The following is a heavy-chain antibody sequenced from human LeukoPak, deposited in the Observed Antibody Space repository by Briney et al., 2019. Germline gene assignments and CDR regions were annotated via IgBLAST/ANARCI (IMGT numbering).Heavy chain of an antibody. V-gene: IGHV4-34*01. CDR3: ARVYDDYVWGSYRYAGYYFDY. Sequence: SETLSLTCAVYGGSFSGYYWGWIRQPPGKGLEWIGEINHSGSTNYNPSLKSRVTISVDTSKNQFSLKLSSVAAADTAVYYCARVYDDYVWGSYRYAGYYFDYWGQGTLVTVSS. CDR2: INHSGST. CDR1: GGSFSGYY. D-gene: IGHD3-16*02. J-gene: IGHJ4*02.